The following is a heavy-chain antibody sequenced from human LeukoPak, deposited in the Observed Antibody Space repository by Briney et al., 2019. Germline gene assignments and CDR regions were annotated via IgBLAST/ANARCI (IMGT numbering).Heavy chain of an antibody. CDR2: INPNSGGT. J-gene: IGHJ4*02. D-gene: IGHD6-19*01. CDR3: ARDTYSGGWYDGDY. Sequence: ASVKVSCKAPGYTFTGYYMHWVRQAPGQGLEWMGRINPNSGGTNYAQKFQGRVTMTRDTSISTAYMELSRLRSDDTAVYYCARDTYSGGWYDGDYWGQGTLVTVSS. V-gene: IGHV1-2*06. CDR1: GYTFTGYY.